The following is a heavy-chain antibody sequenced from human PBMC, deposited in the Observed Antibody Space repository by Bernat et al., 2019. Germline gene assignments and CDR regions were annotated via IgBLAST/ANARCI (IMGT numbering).Heavy chain of an antibody. J-gene: IGHJ4*02. CDR2: IKSKTDGGTT. CDR3: TTEVATEGYFDY. V-gene: IGHV3-15*01. D-gene: IGHD5-12*01. Sequence: VQLVESGGGVVQPGRSLRLSCAASGFTFRSFGMHWVRQAPGKGQEWVGRIKSKTDGGTTDYAAPVKGRFTISRDDSKNTLYLQMNSLKTEDTAVYYCTTEVATEGYFDYWGQGTLVTVSS. CDR1: GFTFRSFG.